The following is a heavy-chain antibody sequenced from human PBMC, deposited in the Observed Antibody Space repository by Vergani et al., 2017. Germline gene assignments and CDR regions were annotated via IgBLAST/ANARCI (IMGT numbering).Heavy chain of an antibody. J-gene: IGHJ4*02. Sequence: QVQLVESGGGLVKPGGSLRLSCAASGFTFSDYYMSWIRQAPGKGLEWIGYIYYSGSTYYNPSLKSRVTISVDTSKNQFSLKLSSVTAADTAVYYCARGHDYGDYDYWGQGTLVTVSA. D-gene: IGHD4-17*01. CDR1: GFTFSDYY. CDR2: IYYSGST. CDR3: ARGHDYGDYDY. V-gene: IGHV4-31*02.